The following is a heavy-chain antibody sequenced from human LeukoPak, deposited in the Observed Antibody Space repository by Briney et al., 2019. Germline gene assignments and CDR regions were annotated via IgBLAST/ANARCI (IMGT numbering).Heavy chain of an antibody. CDR1: GGSISSSSYY. CDR3: ARNGAVAIPVFYFDY. Sequence: PSETLSLTCTASGGSISSSSYYWGWIRQPPGKGLEWIGSIYYSGSTYYNPSLKSRVTISVDTSKNQFSLKLSSVTAADTAVYYCARNGAVAIPVFYFDYWGQGTLVTVSS. CDR2: IYYSGST. V-gene: IGHV4-39*01. J-gene: IGHJ4*02. D-gene: IGHD2-2*02.